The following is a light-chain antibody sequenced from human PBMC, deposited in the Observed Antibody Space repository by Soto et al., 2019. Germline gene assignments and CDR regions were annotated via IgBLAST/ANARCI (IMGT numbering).Light chain of an antibody. Sequence: QSVLTQPASVSGSPGQSITISCTGTSSDVGGYNYVPWYQQHPGKAPKLMIYDVSNRPSGVSNRFSGSKSGNTASLTISGLQAEDEADYYCSSYTSSSTNYVFGPGTKVTVL. CDR1: SSDVGGYNY. CDR3: SSYTSSSTNYV. V-gene: IGLV2-14*01. CDR2: DVS. J-gene: IGLJ1*01.